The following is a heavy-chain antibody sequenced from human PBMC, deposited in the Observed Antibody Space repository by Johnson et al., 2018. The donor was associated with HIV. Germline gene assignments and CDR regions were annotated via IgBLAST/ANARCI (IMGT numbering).Heavy chain of an antibody. Sequence: QVQLVESGGGLVKPGGSLRLSCAASGFTFSDYYMSWIRQAPGKGLEWVSYISGSGIDIYYADSVKGRFTISRDNAKNSLYLQMISLRAEDTAVYYCARAPYNWNLGLYGAFDMWVQGTMVTVSS. CDR2: ISGSGIDI. J-gene: IGHJ3*02. D-gene: IGHD1-20*01. CDR1: GFTFSDYY. V-gene: IGHV3-11*04. CDR3: ARAPYNWNLGLYGAFDM.